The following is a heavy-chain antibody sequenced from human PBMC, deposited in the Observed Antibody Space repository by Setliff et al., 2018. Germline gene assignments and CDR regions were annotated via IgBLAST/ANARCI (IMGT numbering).Heavy chain of an antibody. Sequence: LKISCAASGFALSTRWMHWVRQAPGKGLVWVARIDNHGSGTSYADSVKGRFTISRDNAKNTLFLQMSSLRAEDTAVYYCATFGSDPDYWGQGTLVTVSS. CDR1: GFALSTRW. D-gene: IGHD3-10*01. J-gene: IGHJ4*02. CDR2: IDNHGSGT. V-gene: IGHV3-74*01. CDR3: ATFGSDPDY.